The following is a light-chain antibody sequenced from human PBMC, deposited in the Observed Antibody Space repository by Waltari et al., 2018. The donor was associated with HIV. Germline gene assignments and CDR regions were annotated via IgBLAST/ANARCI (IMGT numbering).Light chain of an antibody. CDR2: EVS. V-gene: IGLV2-23*02. Sequence: QSALTQPASVSGSPGQSITISCTGTSSDCGSYNLVSWYQQHPGKAPKLMIYEVSKRPSGVSNRFSGSKSGNTASLTISGLQAEDEADYYCCSYAGSSTLVFGGGTKLTVL. CDR3: CSYAGSSTLV. J-gene: IGLJ3*02. CDR1: SSDCGSYNL.